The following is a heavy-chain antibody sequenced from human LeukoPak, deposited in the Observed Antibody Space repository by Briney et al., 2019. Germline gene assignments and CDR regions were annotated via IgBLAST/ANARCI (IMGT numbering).Heavy chain of an antibody. Sequence: GESLKISCKGSGYSFTSYWIGWVRQMPGKGLEWMGIIYPGDSDTRYSPSFQGQVTISADKPISTAYLQWSSLKASDTAMYYCARHPAGSSSWYYYYMDVWGKGTTVTVSS. J-gene: IGHJ6*03. V-gene: IGHV5-51*01. CDR1: GYSFTSYW. CDR3: ARHPAGSSSWYYYYMDV. CDR2: IYPGDSDT. D-gene: IGHD6-13*01.